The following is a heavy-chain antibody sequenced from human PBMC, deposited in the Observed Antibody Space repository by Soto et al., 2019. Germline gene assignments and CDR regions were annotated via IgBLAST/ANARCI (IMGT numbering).Heavy chain of an antibody. CDR3: ADLSLGSCITTNCPPDY. CDR1: GGSFNTYA. J-gene: IGHJ4*02. Sequence: QVQLVQSGAEVKKPGSSVRVSCKAAGGSFNTYAISWVRQAPGLGLEWMGGIIPVFGRVTYAQTFPGRVTITADDSTSTAYMELSRLRSDDTAIYCRADLSLGSCITTNCPPDYWGQGNLVTVSS. V-gene: IGHV1-69*12. D-gene: IGHD2-2*01. CDR2: IIPVFGRV.